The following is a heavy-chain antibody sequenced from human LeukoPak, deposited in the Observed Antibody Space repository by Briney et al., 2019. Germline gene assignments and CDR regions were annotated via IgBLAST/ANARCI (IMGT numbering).Heavy chain of an antibody. CDR3: AKLAIEASMVRGVFDY. CDR1: GFTFSSYG. V-gene: IGHV3-30*18. J-gene: IGHJ4*02. D-gene: IGHD3-10*01. Sequence: GGALRLSCAASGFTFSSYGMHWVRQAPGKGLEWVAVISYDGSNKYYADSVKGRFTISRDNSKNTLYLQMNSLRAEDTAVYYCAKLAIEASMVRGVFDYWGQGTLVTVSS. CDR2: ISYDGSNK.